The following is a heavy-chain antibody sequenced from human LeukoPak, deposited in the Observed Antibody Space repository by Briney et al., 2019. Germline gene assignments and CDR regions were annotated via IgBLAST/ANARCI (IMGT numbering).Heavy chain of an antibody. D-gene: IGHD4-23*01. Sequence: SETLSLTCTVSGGSIMVAAYSWSWIRQPPGKGLVWIGYIYHSGRTYYNPSLKSRVTISLDRSKNQFSLKLSSVTAADTAVYFCARGYGDNSGAFDIWGQGTLVTVSS. CDR3: ARGYGDNSGAFDI. CDR1: GGSIMVAAYS. CDR2: IYHSGRT. J-gene: IGHJ3*02. V-gene: IGHV4-30-2*01.